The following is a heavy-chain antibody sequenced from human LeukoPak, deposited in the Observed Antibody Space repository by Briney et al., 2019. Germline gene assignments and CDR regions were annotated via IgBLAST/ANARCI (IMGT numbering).Heavy chain of an antibody. V-gene: IGHV3-11*01. CDR3: ARSQDFSSSLNWFDV. CDR2: ISSSGSTI. CDR1: GFTFSDYY. Sequence: GGSLRLSCAASGFTFSDYYISWIRQAPGKGLEWLSYISSSGSTIDYADSVKGRFTISRDNPRNSVFLQMNNLRAEDTAVYYCARSQDFSSSLNWFDVWGQGTLVSVSS. J-gene: IGHJ5*02. D-gene: IGHD3-3*01.